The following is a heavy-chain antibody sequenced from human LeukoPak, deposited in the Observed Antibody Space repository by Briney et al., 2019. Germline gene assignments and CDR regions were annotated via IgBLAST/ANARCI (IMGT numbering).Heavy chain of an antibody. CDR3: ARVAVIYYYYMDV. V-gene: IGHV3-21*01. J-gene: IGHJ6*03. D-gene: IGHD2/OR15-2a*01. CDR1: GFTFSSYS. CDR2: ISSSSSYI. Sequence: PGGSLRLSCAASGFTFSSYSMNWVRQAPGKGLEWVSSISSSSSYIYYADSVKGRFTISRDNAKNSLYLQMNSLRAEDTAVYYCARVAVIYYYYMDVWGKGTTVIVSS.